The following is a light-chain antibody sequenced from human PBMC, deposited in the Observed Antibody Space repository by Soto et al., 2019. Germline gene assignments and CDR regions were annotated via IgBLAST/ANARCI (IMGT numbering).Light chain of an antibody. CDR2: DVS. CDR3: QQRSNWPIT. J-gene: IGKJ5*01. V-gene: IGKV3-11*01. Sequence: EIVLTQSPATLSLSPGESATLSCRATQSISNYLAWYQQKPGQAPRHLIYDVSSRATGIPARFSGSRSGTDFTLTISSLEAEDFAIYYCQQRSNWPITFGQGTRLEIK. CDR1: QSISNY.